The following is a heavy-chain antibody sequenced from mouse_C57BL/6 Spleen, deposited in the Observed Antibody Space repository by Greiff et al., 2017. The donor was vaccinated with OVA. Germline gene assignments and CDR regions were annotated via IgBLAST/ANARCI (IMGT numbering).Heavy chain of an antibody. CDR3: ARSYGSSQYYFDY. J-gene: IGHJ2*01. CDR2: IYPRDGST. CDR1: GYTFTSYD. Sequence: QVHVKQSGAELVKPGASVKLSCKASGYTFTSYDINWVKQRPGQGLEWIGWIYPRDGSTKYNEKFKGKATLTVDTSSSTAYMELHSLTSEDSAVYFCARSYGSSQYYFDYWGQGTTLTVSS. V-gene: IGHV1-85*01. D-gene: IGHD1-1*01.